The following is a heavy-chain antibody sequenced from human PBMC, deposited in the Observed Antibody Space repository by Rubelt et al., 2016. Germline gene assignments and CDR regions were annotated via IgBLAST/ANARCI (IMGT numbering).Heavy chain of an antibody. CDR3: AKGPRIVPAAFYFDY. V-gene: IGHV3-23*01. J-gene: IGHJ4*02. Sequence: SRGGLVQPGWSLRVSCAASGFTFSRYAMNWVRQAPGKGLEWVAAISGSGGSKFYADSVKGRFTISRDNSKNTLYLQMNSLRAEDTAVYYCAKGPRIVPAAFYFDYWGQGTLVTVSS. CDR2: ISGSGGSK. D-gene: IGHD2-2*01. CDR1: GFTFSRYA.